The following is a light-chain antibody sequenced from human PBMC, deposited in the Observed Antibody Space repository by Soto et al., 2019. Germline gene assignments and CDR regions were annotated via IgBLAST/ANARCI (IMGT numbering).Light chain of an antibody. CDR1: ALPKQY. J-gene: IGLJ1*01. CDR3: QSADSGNSYYV. CDR2: KDS. V-gene: IGLV3-25*03. Sequence: SYELTQPPSVSVSPGQTARITCSGDALPKQYAYWYQQKPGQAPVLVIYKDSERPSGITERFSGSSSGTTVTLTISGVQAEDEADYYCQSADSGNSYYVFGSGTKLTVL.